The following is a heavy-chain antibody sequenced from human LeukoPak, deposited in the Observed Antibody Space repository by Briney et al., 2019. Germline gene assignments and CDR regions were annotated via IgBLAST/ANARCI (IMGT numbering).Heavy chain of an antibody. CDR2: INHSGST. J-gene: IGHJ4*02. CDR3: ARVGGWYYNY. Sequence: PSETLSLTCAVYGGSFSGYYWSWIRQPPGKGLEWIGEINHSGSTNYNPSLKSRVTISVDTSKNQFSLKLSSATAADTAVYYCARVGGWYYNYWGQGTLVTVSS. V-gene: IGHV4-34*01. D-gene: IGHD6-19*01. CDR1: GGSFSGYY.